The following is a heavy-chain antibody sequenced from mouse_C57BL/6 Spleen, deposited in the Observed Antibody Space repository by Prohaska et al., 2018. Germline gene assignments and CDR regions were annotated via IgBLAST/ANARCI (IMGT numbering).Heavy chain of an antibody. CDR3: ARGDYYGSSYGY. D-gene: IGHD1-1*01. Sequence: HGKSLEWIGDINPNNGGTSYNQKFKGKATLTVDKSSSTAYMELRSLTSEDSAVYYCARGDYYGSSYGYWGQGTTLTVSS. CDR2: INPNNGGT. J-gene: IGHJ2*01. V-gene: IGHV1-26*01.